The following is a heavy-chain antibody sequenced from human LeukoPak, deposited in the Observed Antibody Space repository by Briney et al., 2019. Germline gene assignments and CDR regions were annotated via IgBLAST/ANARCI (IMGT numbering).Heavy chain of an antibody. V-gene: IGHV3-30*01. CDR1: GFTLSSYA. J-gene: IGHJ4*02. CDR3: ARDRIGGVRGGNYFDY. CDR2: ISYDGSNK. D-gene: IGHD3-16*01. Sequence: GGSLRLSCAASGFTLSSYAMHWVRQAPGKGLEWVAVISYDGSNKYYADSVKGRFTISRDNSKNTLYLQMNSLRAEDTAVYYCARDRIGGVRGGNYFDYWGQGTLVTVSS.